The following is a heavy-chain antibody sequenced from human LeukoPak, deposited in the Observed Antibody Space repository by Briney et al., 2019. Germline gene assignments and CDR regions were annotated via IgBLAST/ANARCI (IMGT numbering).Heavy chain of an antibody. CDR1: GFIFSNYG. CDR3: AMDPXRGVTGYFDX. V-gene: IGHV3-33*01. CDR2: LWYDASKN. D-gene: IGHD3-10*01. J-gene: IGHJ4*02. Sequence: GGSLRLSCAASGFIFSNYGMHWVRQAPGKGLEWVAGLWYDASKNYYVDSVKGRFTISRDNSKNTLYLQMSSLRAEDTAVYYCAMDPXRGVTGYFDXXGQGTLVTVSS.